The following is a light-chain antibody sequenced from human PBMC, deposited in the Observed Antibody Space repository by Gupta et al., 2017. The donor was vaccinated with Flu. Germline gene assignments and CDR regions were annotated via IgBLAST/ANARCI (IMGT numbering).Light chain of an antibody. CDR3: QQGSNWPYT. V-gene: IGKV3-11*01. CDR2: DAS. Sequence: DIWLTQSPTNLALSPGDRATLPCRASQNCSSYSAWYQKKRGQAPGLIIYDASNRATGIKIRFSASGSGTGFTITISSLEHEDFAFYYCQQGSNWPYTVGQGTRLEI. CDR1: QNCSSY. J-gene: IGKJ2*01.